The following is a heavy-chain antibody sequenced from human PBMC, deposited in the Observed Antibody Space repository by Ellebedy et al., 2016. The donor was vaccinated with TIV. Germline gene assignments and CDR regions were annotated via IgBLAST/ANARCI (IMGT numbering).Heavy chain of an antibody. D-gene: IGHD3-10*02. J-gene: IGHJ4*02. Sequence: AASVKVSCKRSGYTFTSYYIHWVRQGPRQGLEGMGTIKPSEGTTTYAQNLQCRVTVTRDTSTATVYMELNSLKSGDTAVYYCVMFGDFDYWGQGTLVTVSS. CDR3: VMFGDFDY. V-gene: IGHV1-46*03. CDR2: IKPSEGTT. CDR1: GYTFTSYY.